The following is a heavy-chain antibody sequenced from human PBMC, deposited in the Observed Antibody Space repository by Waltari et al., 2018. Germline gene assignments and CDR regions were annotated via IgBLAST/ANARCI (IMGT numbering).Heavy chain of an antibody. CDR2: ISSSGNTI. D-gene: IGHD5-18*01. J-gene: IGHJ4*02. Sequence: EVQLVESGGGLIQPGGSLRLSCAASGFTFTHYEMNWVRQAPGKGLEWVSYISSSGNTIYYADSVKGRFTISRDNAKNSLYLQMNSLRAEDTAVYYCARGMDTAMVTGYFDYWGQGTLVTVSS. CDR1: GFTFTHYE. V-gene: IGHV3-48*03. CDR3: ARGMDTAMVTGYFDY.